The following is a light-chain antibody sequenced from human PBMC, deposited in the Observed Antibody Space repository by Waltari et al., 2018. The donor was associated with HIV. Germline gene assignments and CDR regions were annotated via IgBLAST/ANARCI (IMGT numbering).Light chain of an antibody. Sequence: DIVMTQSPDSLAVSLGARATINCKSSQSLLYSSDNKNYLAWYQQKPGQPPKLLIYWASTRESGVPDRFSGSGSGTDFTLTINSLQAEDVAVYYCQQYYSTLALTFGGGTKVEIK. CDR2: WAS. CDR3: QQYYSTLALT. J-gene: IGKJ4*01. CDR1: QSLLYSSDNKNY. V-gene: IGKV4-1*01.